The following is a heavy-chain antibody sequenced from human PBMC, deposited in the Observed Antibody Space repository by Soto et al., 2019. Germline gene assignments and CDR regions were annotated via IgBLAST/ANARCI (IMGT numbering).Heavy chain of an antibody. CDR3: VRDGPSYDYVWGSYRPYYFDY. CDR1: GYTFTGYY. J-gene: IGHJ4*02. V-gene: IGHV1-46*01. CDR2: INPSGGST. D-gene: IGHD3-16*02. Sequence: ASVKVSCKASGYTFTGYYMHWVRQAPGQGLEWMGIINPSGGSTSYAQKFQGRVTMTRDTSTSTVYMELSSLRSEDTAVYYCVRDGPSYDYVWGSYRPYYFDYWGQGTLVTSPQ.